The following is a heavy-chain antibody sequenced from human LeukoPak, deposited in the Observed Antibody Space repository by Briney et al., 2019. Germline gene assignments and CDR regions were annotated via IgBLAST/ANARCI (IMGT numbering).Heavy chain of an antibody. D-gene: IGHD3-10*01. J-gene: IGHJ4*02. CDR1: GGSFSGYY. CDR2: INHSGST. Sequence: SETLSLTCAVYGGSFSGYYWSWIRQPPGKGLEWIGEINHSGSTNYNPSLKSRVTISVDTSKNQFSLKLSSVTAADTAVYYCARGAKYYYGSGSYHFDYWGRGTLVTVSS. V-gene: IGHV4-34*01. CDR3: ARGAKYYYGSGSYHFDY.